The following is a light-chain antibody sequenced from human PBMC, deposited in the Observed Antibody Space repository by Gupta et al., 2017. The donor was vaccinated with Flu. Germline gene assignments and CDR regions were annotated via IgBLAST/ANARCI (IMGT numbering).Light chain of an antibody. CDR1: SSNIGTNY. CDR3: PVWDDSLRGWV. V-gene: IGLV1-47*01. J-gene: IGLJ3*02. CDR2: KNN. Sequence: QSVLTQPASASGTPGQRVTVSCSGSSSNIGTNYVYWYQQLPGTAPRLLMYKNNERPSGVPDRFSGSKSGTSASLAISGLRSEDEADYYCPVWDDSLRGWVFGGGTKLTVL.